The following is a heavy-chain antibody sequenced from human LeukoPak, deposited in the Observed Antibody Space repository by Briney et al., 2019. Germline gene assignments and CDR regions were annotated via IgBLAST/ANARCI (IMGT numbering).Heavy chain of an antibody. Sequence: PGGSLRLSCAASGFTFSNYGMSWVRQAPGKGLEWVSAISGNGDNTYYADSVKGRFTISRDNSKNTLYLQMNSLRAEDTAVYYCARIGGYFDYWGQGTLVTVSS. D-gene: IGHD3-10*01. CDR1: GFTFSNYG. CDR2: ISGNGDNT. V-gene: IGHV3-23*01. J-gene: IGHJ4*02. CDR3: ARIGGYFDY.